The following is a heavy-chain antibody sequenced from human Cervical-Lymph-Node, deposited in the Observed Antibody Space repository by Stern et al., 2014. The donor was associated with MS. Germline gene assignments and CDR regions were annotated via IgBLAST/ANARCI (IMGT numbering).Heavy chain of an antibody. J-gene: IGHJ5*02. CDR2: IIPILGLA. Sequence: VHLVESGAEVKKPGSSMNVSCKTSGGTFSSSYAITWMRQAPGQGLEWMGRIIPILGLANYAQKFQGRVIITADKSTSTTYMELSSLTSEDTAVYYCARGVVSNRAAATLHNLFDPWGQGTLVTVS. V-gene: IGHV1-69*09. D-gene: IGHD2-15*01. CDR1: GGTFSSSYA. CDR3: ARGVVSNRAAATLHNLFDP.